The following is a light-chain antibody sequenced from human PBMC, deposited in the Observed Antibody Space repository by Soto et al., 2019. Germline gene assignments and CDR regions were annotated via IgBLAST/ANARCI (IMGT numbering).Light chain of an antibody. V-gene: IGKV1-8*01. CDR1: QGISSY. CDR2: AAS. Sequence: AIRMTQSPSSLSASTGDRVTITCRASQGISSYLAWYQQKPGKAPKFLIYAASTLQSGVPSRFSGSGSGTDFTLTINCLQSEDFATYYCQQYYSYPWTLGQGTKVDIK. J-gene: IGKJ1*01. CDR3: QQYYSYPWT.